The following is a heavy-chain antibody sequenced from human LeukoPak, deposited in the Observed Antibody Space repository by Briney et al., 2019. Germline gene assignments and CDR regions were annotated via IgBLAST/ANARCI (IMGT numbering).Heavy chain of an antibody. V-gene: IGHV3-21*01. J-gene: IGHJ6*02. CDR2: ISSSSSYI. CDR3: ARDRDTSPAWYYYGMDV. Sequence: PGGSLRLSCAASGFTFSSYSMNWVRQAPGKGLEWVSSISSSSSYIYYADSVKGRFTISRDNAKKSLYLQMNSLRAEDTAVYYCARDRDTSPAWYYYGMDVWGQGTTVTVSS. CDR1: GFTFSSYS. D-gene: IGHD3-16*02.